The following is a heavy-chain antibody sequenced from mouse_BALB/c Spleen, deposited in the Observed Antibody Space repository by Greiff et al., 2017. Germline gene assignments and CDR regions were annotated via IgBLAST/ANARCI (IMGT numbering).Heavy chain of an antibody. CDR3: ARHGNYVGGFDY. J-gene: IGHJ2*01. Sequence: EVQLQQSGAELVRPGALVKLSCKASGFNIKDTYMHWVKQRPEQGLEWIGRIDPANGNTKYDPKFQGKATITADTSSNTAYLQLSSLTSEDTAVYYCARHGNYVGGFDYWGQGTTLTVSS. CDR1: GFNIKDTY. CDR2: IDPANGNT. V-gene: IGHV14-3*02. D-gene: IGHD2-1*01.